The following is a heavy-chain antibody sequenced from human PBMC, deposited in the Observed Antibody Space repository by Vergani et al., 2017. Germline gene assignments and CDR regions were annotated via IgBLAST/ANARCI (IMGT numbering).Heavy chain of an antibody. J-gene: IGHJ3*02. V-gene: IGHV3-23*04. D-gene: IGHD6-19*01. CDR2: LSASDRRT. Sequence: EEKLVETGGGLVQPGGSLRLSCAASGFTFIMHAMSWVRQAPGKGLEWVSTLSASDRRTHYADSVKGRFTISRDNSKNTLFLHMNSLRPEDTAVYYCAKVGRSEVAGTFGAFDIWGQGTMVTVSS. CDR1: GFTFIMHA. CDR3: AKVGRSEVAGTFGAFDI.